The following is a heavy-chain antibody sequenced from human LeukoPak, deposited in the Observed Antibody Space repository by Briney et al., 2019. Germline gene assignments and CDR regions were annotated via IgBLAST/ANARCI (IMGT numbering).Heavy chain of an antibody. CDR3: ASYDSSGYYCGY. J-gene: IGHJ4*02. Sequence: PSETLSLTCTVSGGSISSSSYYWGWIRQPPGKGLEWIGSIYYSGSTYYNPSLKSRVTISVDTSKNQFSLKLSFVTAADTAVYYCASYDSSGYYCGYWGQGTLVTVSS. V-gene: IGHV4-39*01. CDR2: IYYSGST. CDR1: GGSISSSSYY. D-gene: IGHD3-22*01.